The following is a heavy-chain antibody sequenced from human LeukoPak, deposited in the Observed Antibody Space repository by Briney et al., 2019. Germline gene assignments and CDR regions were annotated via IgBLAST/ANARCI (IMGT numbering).Heavy chain of an antibody. J-gene: IGHJ4*02. CDR3: ARGDYVDLDY. CDR2: ITASGTAM. CDR1: GFAFSSYS. V-gene: IGHV3-48*01. Sequence: PGGSLRLSCAASGFAFSSYSMNWVRQAPGKGLEWVSHITASGTAMFYADSVKGRFTISRDNAKNSLYLQMNSLRAEDTAVYYCARGDYVDLDYWGQGTLVTVSS. D-gene: IGHD4-17*01.